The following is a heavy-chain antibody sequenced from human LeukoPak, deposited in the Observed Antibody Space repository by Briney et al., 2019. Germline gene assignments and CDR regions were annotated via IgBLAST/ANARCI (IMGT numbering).Heavy chain of an antibody. Sequence: GGSLRLSCAASGFTFNNYAMSWVRQAPGKGLEWVSGISDSGRATYYTDSVRGRCTISRDNSKNTLYLQMNSLRAGDTAVYYCAREAPYYMDVWGTGTTVTVSS. J-gene: IGHJ6*03. V-gene: IGHV3-23*01. CDR2: ISDSGRAT. CDR3: AREAPYYMDV. CDR1: GFTFNNYA.